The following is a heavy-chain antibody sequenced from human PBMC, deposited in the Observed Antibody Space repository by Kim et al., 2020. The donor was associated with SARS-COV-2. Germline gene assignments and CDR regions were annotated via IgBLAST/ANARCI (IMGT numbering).Heavy chain of an antibody. V-gene: IGHV3-30*02. J-gene: IGHJ4*02. CDR3: AVTKVFDY. CDR2: GSNK. Sequence: GSNKYYADSVKGRFTISRDNSKNTLYLQMNSLRAEDTAVYYCAVTKVFDYWGQGTLVTVSS.